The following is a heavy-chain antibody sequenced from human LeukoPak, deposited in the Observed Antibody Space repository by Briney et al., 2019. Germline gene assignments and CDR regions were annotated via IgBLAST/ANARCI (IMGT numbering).Heavy chain of an antibody. CDR1: GYTFTDYY. CDR3: ARAGGSRGFGI. Sequence: ASVKVSCKASGYTFTDYYVHWVQQAPGQGLEWMGRVNPDTGGTNYAQKFQGRVTMTRDTSISTAYMELSRLRSDDTAVYYCARAGGSRGFGIWGQGTMVTVSS. V-gene: IGHV1-2*06. J-gene: IGHJ3*02. CDR2: VNPDTGGT. D-gene: IGHD1-26*01.